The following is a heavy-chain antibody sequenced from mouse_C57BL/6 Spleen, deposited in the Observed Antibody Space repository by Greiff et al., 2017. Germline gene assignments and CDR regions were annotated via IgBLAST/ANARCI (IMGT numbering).Heavy chain of an antibody. Sequence: VQLQESGAELVRPGASVTLSCKASGYTFTGYEMHWVKQTPVHGLEWIGAIDPETGGTAYNQKFKGKAILTADKSSSTAYMELRSLTSEDSAVYYCTGASMVTTWDDWGQGTTLTVSS. CDR3: TGASMVTTWDD. CDR2: IDPETGGT. D-gene: IGHD2-2*01. CDR1: GYTFTGYE. V-gene: IGHV1-15*01. J-gene: IGHJ2*01.